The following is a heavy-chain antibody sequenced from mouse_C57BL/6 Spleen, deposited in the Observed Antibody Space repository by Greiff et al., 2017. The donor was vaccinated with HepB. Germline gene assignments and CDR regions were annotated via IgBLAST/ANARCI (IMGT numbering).Heavy chain of an antibody. V-gene: IGHV5-17*01. CDR2: ISSCSSTI. CDR3: ASEPRYFDV. D-gene: IGHD3-2*02. CDR1: GFTFSDYG. J-gene: IGHJ1*03. Sequence: DVHLVESGGGLVKPGGSLKLSCAASGFTFSDYGMHWVRQAPEKGLEWVAYISSCSSTIYYADTVKGRFTISRDNAKNTLFLQMTSLRSEDTAMYYCASEPRYFDVWGTGTTVTVSS.